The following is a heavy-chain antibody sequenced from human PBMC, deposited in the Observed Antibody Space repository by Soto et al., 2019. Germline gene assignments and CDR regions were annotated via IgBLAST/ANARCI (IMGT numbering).Heavy chain of an antibody. CDR1: GFTFSSYW. CDR2: INSDGSST. Sequence: EVQLVESGGGLVQPGVSLRLSCAASGFTFSSYWMHWVRQAPGKGLVWVSRINSDGSSTSYADSVKGRFTISRDNAKNTLYLQMNSLRAEDTAVYYCARTIVGAAGNNGFDPWGQGTLVTVSS. V-gene: IGHV3-74*01. J-gene: IGHJ5*02. CDR3: ARTIVGAAGNNGFDP. D-gene: IGHD6-13*01.